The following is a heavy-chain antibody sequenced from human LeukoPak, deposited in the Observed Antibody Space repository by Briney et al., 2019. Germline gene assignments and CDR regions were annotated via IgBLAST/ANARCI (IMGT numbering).Heavy chain of an antibody. D-gene: IGHD5-24*01. Sequence: GASVKVSCKASGYTFTGYYVHWVRQAPGQGLQWMGWINPNSGGTNHAQKFQGRVTMTRDTSISTAYMDLSNLRSDDTAVYYCARDPRSRGGYKGYYVDSWGQGTLATVSS. J-gene: IGHJ4*02. CDR2: INPNSGGT. CDR3: ARDPRSRGGYKGYYVDS. V-gene: IGHV1-2*02. CDR1: GYTFTGYY.